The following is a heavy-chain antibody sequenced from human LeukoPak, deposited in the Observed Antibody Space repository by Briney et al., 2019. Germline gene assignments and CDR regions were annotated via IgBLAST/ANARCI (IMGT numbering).Heavy chain of an antibody. CDR3: ATLCCGSYYMDV. CDR2: IIPISGTT. Sequence: ASVKVSCKASGGTLNSYVISWVRQAPGQGLEWMGGIIPISGTTNYAQKFQGRVTITADKSTSTAYMELSSLRSEDTAVYYCATLCCGSYYMDVWGKGTTVTVSS. V-gene: IGHV1-69*06. J-gene: IGHJ6*03. D-gene: IGHD2-15*01. CDR1: GGTLNSYV.